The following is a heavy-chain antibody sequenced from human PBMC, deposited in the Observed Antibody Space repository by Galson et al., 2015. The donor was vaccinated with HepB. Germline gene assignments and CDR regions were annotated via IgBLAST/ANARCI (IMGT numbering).Heavy chain of an antibody. CDR3: ATSPGYCSSTSCYYYYYGMDV. Sequence: SVKVSCKASGYTFTSYGISWVRQAPGQGLEWMGWISAYNGNTNYAQKLQGRVTMTTDTSTSTAYMELRSLRSDDTAVYYCATSPGYCSSTSCYYYYYGMDVWGQGTTVTVSS. D-gene: IGHD2-2*01. V-gene: IGHV1-18*04. J-gene: IGHJ6*02. CDR1: GYTFTSYG. CDR2: ISAYNGNT.